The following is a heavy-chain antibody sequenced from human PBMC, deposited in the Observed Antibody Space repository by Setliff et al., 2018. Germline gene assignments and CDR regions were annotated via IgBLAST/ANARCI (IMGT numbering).Heavy chain of an antibody. CDR1: GYSFTSFS. CDR3: AISTLSICSGGTCPNVFDV. D-gene: IGHD2-15*01. Sequence: ASVKVSCKASGYSFTSFSITWVRQAPGQGLEWMGWISSYNDITNYAQRFQGRVTLTTDMSTSAAYMELRSLGSDDTAVYYCAISTLSICSGGTCPNVFDVWGQGTMVTVSS. CDR2: ISSYNDIT. V-gene: IGHV1-18*01. J-gene: IGHJ3*01.